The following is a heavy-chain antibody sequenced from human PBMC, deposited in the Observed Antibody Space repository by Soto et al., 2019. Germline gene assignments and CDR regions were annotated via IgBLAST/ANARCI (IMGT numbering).Heavy chain of an antibody. V-gene: IGHV3-23*01. CDR1: GFTFSSYA. CDR3: AKDRDGAPSGPTKFSGMDV. J-gene: IGHJ6*02. CDR2: ISGSGDST. D-gene: IGHD2-21*02. Sequence: EVQLLESGGGLVQPGGSLRLSCAASGFTFSSYAMSWVRQAPGKGLEWVSVISGSGDSTYYADSVRGRFTISRDNSKNTLFLQMNSLRAEDTAVYYCAKDRDGAPSGPTKFSGMDVWGQGTTVTVSS.